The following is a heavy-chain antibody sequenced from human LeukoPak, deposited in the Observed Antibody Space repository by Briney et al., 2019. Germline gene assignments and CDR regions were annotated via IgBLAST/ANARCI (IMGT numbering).Heavy chain of an antibody. CDR2: IYYSGST. V-gene: IGHV4-59*12. D-gene: IGHD5-12*01. Sequence: SETLSLTCTVSGGSISSYYWSWIRQPPGKGLEWIGYIYYSGSTNYNPSLKSRVTISVDTSKNQFSLKLSSVTAADTAVYYCARDLGGYESDYWGQGTLVTVSS. CDR3: ARDLGGYESDY. CDR1: GGSISSYY. J-gene: IGHJ4*02.